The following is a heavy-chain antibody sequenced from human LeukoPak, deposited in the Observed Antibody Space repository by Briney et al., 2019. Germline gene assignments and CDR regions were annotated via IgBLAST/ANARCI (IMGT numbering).Heavy chain of an antibody. CDR3: ARWTTMVRTFDI. V-gene: IGHV1-2*02. CDR2: INPNSGGT. CDR1: GYTFTVFH. Sequence: GASVKVSCKASGYTFTVFHMHWVRQAPGQGLEWMGRINPNSGGTNYAQKFQGRVTMTMDTAITTAYMELSRLRSDDTAVYYCARWTTMVRTFDIWGQGTMVTVSS. J-gene: IGHJ3*02. D-gene: IGHD3-10*01.